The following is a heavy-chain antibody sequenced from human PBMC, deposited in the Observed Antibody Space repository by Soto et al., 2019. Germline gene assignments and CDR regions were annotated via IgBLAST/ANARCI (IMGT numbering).Heavy chain of an antibody. J-gene: IGHJ4*02. CDR2: ISAHNGNT. CDR3: ARGRYGAY. Sequence: QVHLVQSGAEVKKPGASVKVSCKGSGYTFTSYGITWVRQAPGQGLEWMGWISAHNGNTDYAQKLQGRVTVTRDTSTSTAYMELKSLRSNDTAVYYCARGRYGAYWGQGALVTVSS. V-gene: IGHV1-18*01. CDR1: GYTFTSYG. D-gene: IGHD3-10*01.